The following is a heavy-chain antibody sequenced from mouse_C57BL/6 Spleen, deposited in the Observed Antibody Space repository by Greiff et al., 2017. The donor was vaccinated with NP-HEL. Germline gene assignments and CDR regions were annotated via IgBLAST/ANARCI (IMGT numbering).Heavy chain of an antibody. CDR1: GFTFSSYA. D-gene: IGHD2-4*01. J-gene: IGHJ2*01. CDR2: ISDGGSYT. V-gene: IGHV5-4*01. Sequence: DVKLVESGGGLVKPGGSLKLSCAASGFTFSSYAMSWVRQTPEKRLEWVATISDGGSYTYYPDNVKGRFTISRDNAKNNLYLQMSHLKSEDTAMYYCARDGDYDERDFDYWGQGTTLTVSS. CDR3: ARDGDYDERDFDY.